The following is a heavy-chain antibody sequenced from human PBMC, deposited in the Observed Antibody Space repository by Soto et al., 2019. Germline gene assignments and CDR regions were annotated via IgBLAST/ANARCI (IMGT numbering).Heavy chain of an antibody. D-gene: IGHD2-2*01. CDR3: ARVVVPAVTTGGSYYYYYMDV. J-gene: IGHJ6*03. Sequence: ASVKVSCKAAGYTFTSYDINWVRQATGQGLEWMGWMNPNSGNTGYAQKFQGRVTMTRNTSISTAYMELSSLRSEDTAVYYCARVVVPAVTTGGSYYYYYMDVWGKGTTVTVSS. V-gene: IGHV1-8*01. CDR2: MNPNSGNT. CDR1: GYTFTSYD.